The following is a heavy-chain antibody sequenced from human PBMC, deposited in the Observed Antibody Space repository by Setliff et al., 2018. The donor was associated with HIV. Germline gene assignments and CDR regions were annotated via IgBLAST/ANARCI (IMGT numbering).Heavy chain of an antibody. CDR1: GYSISSGYY. CDR3: ARGPGWPNWFDP. Sequence: SETLSLTCAVSGYSISSGYYWGWIRQPPGKGLEWIGSIYHSGSTYYNPSLKSRVTISVHTSKNQFSLKLSSVTAADTAVYYCARGPGWPNWFDPWGQGALVTVSS. J-gene: IGHJ5*02. V-gene: IGHV4-38-2*01. D-gene: IGHD6-19*01. CDR2: IYHSGST.